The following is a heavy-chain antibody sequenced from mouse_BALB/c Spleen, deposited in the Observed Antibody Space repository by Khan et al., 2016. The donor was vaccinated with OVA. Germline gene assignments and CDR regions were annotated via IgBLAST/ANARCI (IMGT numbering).Heavy chain of an antibody. V-gene: IGHV2-6*02. CDR3: ARWFDGYSSLYAMDY. CDR2: IWSDGST. Sequence: QVQLKESGPGLVAPSQSLSITCTVSGFSLTTYGVHWVRQPPGKGLEWLVVIWSDGSTNYNSVLKSRLSISKDNSTSQALLKMNSLQTDDTAMYYCARWFDGYSSLYAMDYWGQGTSVTVSS. J-gene: IGHJ4*01. D-gene: IGHD2-3*01. CDR1: GFSLTTYG.